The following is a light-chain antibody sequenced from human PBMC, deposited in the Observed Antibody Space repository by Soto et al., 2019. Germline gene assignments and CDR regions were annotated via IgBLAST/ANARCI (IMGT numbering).Light chain of an antibody. J-gene: IGKJ2*01. CDR3: PRCHSVSFT. V-gene: IGKV1-5*03. CDR1: QTISSW. Sequence: STLSGSVGDRVTITCRASQTISSWLAWYQQKPGKAPKLLIYKAPPLKSVVPSSFSGSGSATEFTLYLRRLQPDEFATYSCPRCHSVSFTFGQGTK. CDR2: KAP.